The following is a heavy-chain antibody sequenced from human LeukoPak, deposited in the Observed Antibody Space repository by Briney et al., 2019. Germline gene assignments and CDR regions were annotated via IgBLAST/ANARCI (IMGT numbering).Heavy chain of an antibody. Sequence: SETLSLTCTVSGGSVSSGRYYWSWIRQPPGRGLEWIAYIHYSGSAAYNPSLKSRVTISRDMSTNQFSLKMTSVTAADTAVYFCARDMGAPDYGSYSVDYWGQGTLVTVSS. J-gene: IGHJ4*02. CDR1: GGSVSSGRYY. CDR2: IHYSGSA. D-gene: IGHD4-23*01. CDR3: ARDMGAPDYGSYSVDY. V-gene: IGHV4-61*01.